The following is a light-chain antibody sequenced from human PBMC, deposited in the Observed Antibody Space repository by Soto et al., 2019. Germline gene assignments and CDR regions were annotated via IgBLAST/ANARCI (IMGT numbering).Light chain of an antibody. CDR3: GACDSSLDVYV. CDR2: DNS. CDR1: SSNLGTYY. Sequence: QSVLTQPPSVSAAPGQKIIISCSGISSNLGTYYVSWYHQLPGTAPKVLIYDNSRRPSGIPDRFSGSKSGTSATLAITGLQTRDEGDYSCGACDSSLDVYVFGGGTKLTVL. V-gene: IGLV1-51*01. J-gene: IGLJ1*01.